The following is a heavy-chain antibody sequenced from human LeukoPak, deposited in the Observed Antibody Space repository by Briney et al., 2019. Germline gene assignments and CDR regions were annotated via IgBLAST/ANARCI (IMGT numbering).Heavy chain of an antibody. V-gene: IGHV1-24*01. CDR3: ATTARFDY. Sequence: ASVKVSCKASGYTFTSYGISWVRQAPGQGLEWMGGFDPEDGETIYAQKFQGRVTMTEDTSTDTAYMELSSLRSEDTAVYYCATTARFDYWGQGTLVTVSS. CDR1: GYTFTSYG. D-gene: IGHD6-6*01. J-gene: IGHJ4*02. CDR2: FDPEDGET.